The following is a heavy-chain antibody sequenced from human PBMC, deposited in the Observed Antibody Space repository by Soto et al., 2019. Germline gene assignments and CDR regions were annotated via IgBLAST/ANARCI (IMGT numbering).Heavy chain of an antibody. Sequence: ASVKVSCKASGYTFTSYYMHWVRQAPGQGLEWMGIINPSGGSTSYAQKFQGRVTTTRDTSTSTVYMELSSLRSEDTAVYYCARQWGSASETTPFDYWGQGTLVTVSS. CDR3: ARQWGSASETTPFDY. CDR2: INPSGGST. J-gene: IGHJ4*02. CDR1: GYTFTSYY. D-gene: IGHD3-10*01. V-gene: IGHV1-46*01.